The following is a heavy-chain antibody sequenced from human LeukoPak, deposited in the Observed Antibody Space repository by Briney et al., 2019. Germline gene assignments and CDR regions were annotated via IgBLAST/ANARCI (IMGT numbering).Heavy chain of an antibody. CDR2: IYYSGST. Sequence: SETLSLTCTVSGGSISSSSYYWGWIRQPPGKGLEWIGSIYYSGSTYYNPSLKSRVTISVDTSKNPFSLKLSSVTAADTAVYYCARIGGIYWYFDLWGRGTLVTVSS. D-gene: IGHD4-23*01. V-gene: IGHV4-39*07. CDR1: GGSISSSSYY. CDR3: ARIGGIYWYFDL. J-gene: IGHJ2*01.